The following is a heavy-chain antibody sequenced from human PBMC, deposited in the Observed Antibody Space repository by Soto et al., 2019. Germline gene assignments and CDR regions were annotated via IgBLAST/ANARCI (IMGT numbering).Heavy chain of an antibody. Sequence: ASVKVSCKVSGYTLTELSMHWVRQAPGKGLEWMGGFDPEDGETIYAQKFQGRVTMTEDTSTGTAYMELSSLRSEDTAVYYCATAQGPNYYYYYGMDVWGQGTTVTVSS. CDR3: ATAQGPNYYYYYGMDV. CDR2: FDPEDGET. V-gene: IGHV1-24*01. J-gene: IGHJ6*02. CDR1: GYTLTELS.